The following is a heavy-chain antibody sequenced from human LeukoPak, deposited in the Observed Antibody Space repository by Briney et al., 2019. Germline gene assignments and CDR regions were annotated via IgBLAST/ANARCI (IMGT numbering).Heavy chain of an antibody. J-gene: IGHJ5*02. CDR1: GGSISSSSYY. D-gene: IGHD3-22*01. CDR2: IYYSGST. CDR3: ARHRDDTSGPFEYNWFDP. Sequence: SETLSLTCTVSGGSISSSSYYWGWIRQPPGKGLEWIGSIYYSGSTYYNPSLKSRVTISVDTSKNQFSLKLSSVTAADTAVYYCARHRDDTSGPFEYNWFDPWGQGTLVTVSS. V-gene: IGHV4-39*01.